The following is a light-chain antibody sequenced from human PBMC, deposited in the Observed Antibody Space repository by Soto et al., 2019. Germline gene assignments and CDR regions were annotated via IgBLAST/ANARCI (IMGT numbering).Light chain of an antibody. J-gene: IGKJ2*01. CDR3: HQYGSSPYT. Sequence: EIVLTQSPGTLSLSPGERATLSCRASQSVSSSYLAWYQQQPGQAPRPLIYGASSRATGIPARFSGSGSGTDFTLTISRLEPEDFAVYYCHQYGSSPYTFGQGTKLEIK. CDR2: GAS. V-gene: IGKV3-20*01. CDR1: QSVSSSY.